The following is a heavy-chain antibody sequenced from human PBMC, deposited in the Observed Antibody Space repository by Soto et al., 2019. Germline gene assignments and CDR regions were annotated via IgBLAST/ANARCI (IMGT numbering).Heavy chain of an antibody. J-gene: IGHJ4*02. CDR3: ARDVPHYGSGSYRTFDY. V-gene: IGHV1-18*01. Sequence: GASVKVSCKASGYTFTSYGISWVRQAPGQGLEWMGWISAYNGNTNYAQKLQGRVTMTTDTSTSTAYMELRSLRSDDTAVYYCARDVPHYGSGSYRTFDYWGQGTLVTVSS. CDR1: GYTFTSYG. CDR2: ISAYNGNT. D-gene: IGHD3-10*01.